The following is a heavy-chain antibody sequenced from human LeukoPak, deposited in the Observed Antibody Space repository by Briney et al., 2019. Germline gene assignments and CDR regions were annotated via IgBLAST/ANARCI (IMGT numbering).Heavy chain of an antibody. CDR2: ITGSGDTT. CDR1: GFIFRNYA. CDR3: AKWGDYDILTGYYVSDF. D-gene: IGHD3-9*01. V-gene: IGHV3-23*01. Sequence: GGSVRLSCAASGFIFRNYAMSWVRQAPGKGLEWVSAITGSGDTTYYADSVKGRFTISRDNSKNTLYVEMNTLRAEDTAVYYCAKWGDYDILTGYYVSDFWGQGTLVTVSS. J-gene: IGHJ4*02.